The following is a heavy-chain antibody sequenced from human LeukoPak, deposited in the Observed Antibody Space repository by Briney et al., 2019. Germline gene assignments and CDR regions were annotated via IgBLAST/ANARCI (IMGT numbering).Heavy chain of an antibody. CDR1: GGSFSGYY. CDR2: INHSGST. CDR3: ARAPPVYYSGGSCSYEGILDY. V-gene: IGHV4-34*01. D-gene: IGHD2-15*01. Sequence: SETLSLTCAVYGGSFSGYYWSWIRQPPGKGLEWIGEINHSGSTNYNPSLKSRVTISVDTSKNQFSLKLSSVTAADTAVYYCARAPPVYYSGGSCSYEGILDYWGQGTLVNVSS. J-gene: IGHJ4*02.